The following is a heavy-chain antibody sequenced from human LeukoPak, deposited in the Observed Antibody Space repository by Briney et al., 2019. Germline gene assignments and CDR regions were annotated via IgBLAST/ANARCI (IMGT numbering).Heavy chain of an antibody. CDR3: ARDLAVAGMNYFDF. CDR1: VDSISSNEW. Sequence: SETLSLTCSVSVDSISSNEWWSWVRQPPGKGLEWIGEVFHSGSTNFNPSLKSRVTISIDKSKNQFSLEVASVTAADTAIYYCARDLAVAGMNYFDFWGQGVLVTVSS. D-gene: IGHD6-19*01. V-gene: IGHV4-4*02. CDR2: VFHSGST. J-gene: IGHJ4*02.